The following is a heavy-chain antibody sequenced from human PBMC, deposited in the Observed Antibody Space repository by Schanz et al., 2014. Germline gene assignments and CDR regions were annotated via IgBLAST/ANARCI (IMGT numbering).Heavy chain of an antibody. D-gene: IGHD3-16*01. J-gene: IGHJ5*01. V-gene: IGHV3-48*01. CDR3: AKDLYNYGIFDS. Sequence: VQLVESGGGVVQRGGSLRLSCTTSGLIFSTYTLNWVRQAPGKGLEWISYISFSGNTIYYADSVKGRFTISRDNSRKTLYLQMNSLRADDTAVYYCAKDLYNYGIFDSWGQGTLVTVSS. CDR1: GLIFSTYT. CDR2: ISFSGNTI.